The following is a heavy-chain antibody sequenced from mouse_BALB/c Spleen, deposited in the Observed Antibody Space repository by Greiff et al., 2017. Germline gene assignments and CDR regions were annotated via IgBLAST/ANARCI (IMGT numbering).Heavy chain of an antibody. Sequence: QVQLKQSAAELARPGASVKMSCKASGYTFTSYTMHWVKQRPGQGLEWIGYINPSSGYTEYNQKFKDKTTLTADKSSSTAYMQLSSLTSEDSAVYYCARPLLRNYAMDYGGQGTSVTVSS. CDR2: INPSSGYT. J-gene: IGHJ4*01. V-gene: IGHV1-4*02. CDR1: GYTFTSYT. CDR3: ARPLLRNYAMDY. D-gene: IGHD1-1*01.